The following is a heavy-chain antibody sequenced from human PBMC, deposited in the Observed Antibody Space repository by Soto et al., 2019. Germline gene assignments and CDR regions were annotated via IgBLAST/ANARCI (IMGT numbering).Heavy chain of an antibody. Sequence: PGGSLRLSCAASGFAVSSNYMSWVRQAPGKGLEWVSVIYSGGSTYYADSVKGRFTISRDNSKNTLYLQMNSLRAEDTAVYYCAREFWGYYDSSGYSSGDRFFDYWGQGTLVTVSS. D-gene: IGHD3-22*01. CDR1: GFAVSSNY. V-gene: IGHV3-53*01. CDR2: IYSGGST. J-gene: IGHJ4*02. CDR3: AREFWGYYDSSGYSSGDRFFDY.